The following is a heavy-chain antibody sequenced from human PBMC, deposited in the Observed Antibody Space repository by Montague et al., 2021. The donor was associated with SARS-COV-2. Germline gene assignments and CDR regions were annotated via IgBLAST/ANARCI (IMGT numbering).Heavy chain of an antibody. CDR1: GGSFSGYY. J-gene: IGHJ4*02. CDR3: ARDRYSSSWYGQKYYFDY. Sequence: SETLSLTCAVYGGSFSGYYWSWIRQPPGKGLEWIGKINHSGSTNXXPSLKSRVTKSVDTSKNQFSLKLSSVTAADTAVYYCARDRYSSSWYGQKYYFDYWGQGTLVTVSS. V-gene: IGHV4-34*01. D-gene: IGHD6-13*01. CDR2: INHSGST.